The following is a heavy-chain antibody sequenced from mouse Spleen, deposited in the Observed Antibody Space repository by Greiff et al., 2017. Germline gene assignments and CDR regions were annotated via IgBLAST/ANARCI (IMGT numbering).Heavy chain of an antibody. D-gene: IGHD1-1*01. V-gene: IGHV3-6*01. CDR3: ARAGFITTVVATRLDY. CDR1: GYSITSGYY. J-gene: IGHJ2*01. Sequence: ESGPGLVKPSQSLSLTCSVPGYSITSGYYWNWIRQFPGNKLEWMGYISYDGSNNYNPSLKNRISITRDTSKNQFFLKLNSVTTEDTATYYCARAGFITTVVATRLDYWGQGTTLTVSS. CDR2: ISYDGSN.